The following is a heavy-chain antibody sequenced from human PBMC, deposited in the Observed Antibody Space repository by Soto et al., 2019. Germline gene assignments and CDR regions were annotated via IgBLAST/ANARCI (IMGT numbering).Heavy chain of an antibody. D-gene: IGHD1-1*01. V-gene: IGHV4-31*03. CDR2: IYYSGST. CDR1: GGSISSGGYY. CDR3: ARTRFSGYNKQFDY. Sequence: SETLSLTCTVSGGSISSGGYYWSWIRQHPGKGLEWIGYIYYSGSTYYNPSLKSRVTISVDTSKNQFSLKLSSVTAADTAVYYCARTRFSGYNKQFDYWGQGTLVTVSS. J-gene: IGHJ4*02.